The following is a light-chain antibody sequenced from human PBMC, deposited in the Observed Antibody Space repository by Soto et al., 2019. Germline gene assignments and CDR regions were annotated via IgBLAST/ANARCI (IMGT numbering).Light chain of an antibody. J-gene: IGKJ4*01. Sequence: EIVMTQSPVTLSVSPGERATLSCMARYDRTSRLAWYQQKPGQAPRLLIYDASTRATGVPARFSRSGSGTEFTLTISGLQSEDFAVYYCQPYTNWPLTFGGGTKVEIK. CDR2: DAS. V-gene: IGKV3-15*01. CDR1: YDRTSR. CDR3: QPYTNWPLT.